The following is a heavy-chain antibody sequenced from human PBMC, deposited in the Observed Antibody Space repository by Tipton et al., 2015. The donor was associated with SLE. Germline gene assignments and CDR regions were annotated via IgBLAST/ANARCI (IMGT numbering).Heavy chain of an antibody. Sequence: TLSLTCTVSGGSISSSSYYWGWIRQPPGKGLEWIGYIYTSGSTNYNPSLKSRVTISVDTSKNQFSLKLSSVTAADTAVYYCARRAVDYYDSSGFEDYWGQGTLVTVSS. CDR3: ARRAVDYYDSSGFEDY. CDR2: IYTSGST. J-gene: IGHJ4*02. V-gene: IGHV4-61*05. D-gene: IGHD3-22*01. CDR1: GGSISSSSYY.